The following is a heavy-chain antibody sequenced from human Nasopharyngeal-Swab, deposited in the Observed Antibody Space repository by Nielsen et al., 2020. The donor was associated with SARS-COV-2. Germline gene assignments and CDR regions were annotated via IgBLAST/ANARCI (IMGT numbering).Heavy chain of an antibody. CDR2: ISSSGSTI. CDR1: GFTFSSYE. V-gene: IGHV3-48*03. J-gene: IGHJ6*02. CDR3: ARGGMVRGVIITYYYYGMDV. D-gene: IGHD3-10*01. Sequence: GESLKISCAASGFTFSSYEMNWVRQAPGKGLEWVSYISSSGSTIYYADSVKGRFTISRDNAKNSLYLQMNSLRAEDTAVYYCARGGMVRGVIITYYYYGMDVWGQGTLVTVSS.